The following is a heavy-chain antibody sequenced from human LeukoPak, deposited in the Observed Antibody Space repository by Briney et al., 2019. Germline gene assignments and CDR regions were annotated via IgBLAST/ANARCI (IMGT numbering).Heavy chain of an antibody. CDR1: GGSISSYY. CDR3: ARLRSSGWYFAGVGGAFDI. Sequence: SETLSLTCTVSGGSISSYYWSWIRQPPGKGLEWIGYIYTSGSTNYNPSLKSRVTISVDTSKNQFSLKLSSVTAADTAVYYCARLRSSGWYFAGVGGAFDIWGQGTMVTVSS. CDR2: IYTSGST. J-gene: IGHJ3*02. V-gene: IGHV4-4*09. D-gene: IGHD6-19*01.